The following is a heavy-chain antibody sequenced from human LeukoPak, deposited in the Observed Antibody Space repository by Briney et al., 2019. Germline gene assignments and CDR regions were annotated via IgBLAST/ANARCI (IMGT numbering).Heavy chain of an antibody. Sequence: SETLSLTCTVSGGSIGSYYWSWIRQSPGKGLDWIGYIYYTGSTDCNPSLKSRVTISVDTSKNQFSLKLTSVTAPDTAVYYCARHISGNYGGYFDYWGQGTLVAVSS. CDR3: ARHISGNYGGYFDY. J-gene: IGHJ4*02. D-gene: IGHD1-26*01. V-gene: IGHV4-59*08. CDR1: GGSIGSYY. CDR2: IYYTGST.